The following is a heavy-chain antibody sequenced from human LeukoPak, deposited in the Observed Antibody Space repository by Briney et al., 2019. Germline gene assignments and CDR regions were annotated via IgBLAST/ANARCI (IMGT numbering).Heavy chain of an antibody. CDR1: GFSFSSYW. Sequence: GGSLRLSCAASGFSFSSYWMSWVRQAPGKGLEWVSSISSSSSYIYYADSVKGRFTISRDSAKNSLALQMHSLRAEDTAVYYCTGGSDKVLSGEYYYYMDVWGTGTTVTVSS. CDR2: ISSSSSYI. D-gene: IGHD2/OR15-2a*01. J-gene: IGHJ6*03. CDR3: TGGSDKVLSGEYYYYMDV. V-gene: IGHV3-21*01.